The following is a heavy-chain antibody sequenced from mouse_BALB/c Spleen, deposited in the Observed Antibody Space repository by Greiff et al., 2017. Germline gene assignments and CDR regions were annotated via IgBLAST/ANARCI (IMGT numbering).Heavy chain of an antibody. J-gene: IGHJ4*01. V-gene: IGHV3-2*02. CDR2: ISYSGST. CDR3: ARGRWDGGYAMDY. D-gene: IGHD4-1*01. Sequence: EVKLMESGPGLVKPSQSLSLTCTVTGYSITSDYAWNWIRQFPGNKLEWMGYISYSGSTSYNPSLKSRISITRDTSKNQFFLQLNSVTTEDTATYYCARGRWDGGYAMDYWGQGTSVTVSS. CDR1: GYSITSDYA.